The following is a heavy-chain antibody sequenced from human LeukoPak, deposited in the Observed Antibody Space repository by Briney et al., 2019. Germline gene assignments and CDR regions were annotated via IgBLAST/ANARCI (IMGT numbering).Heavy chain of an antibody. CDR2: TYYRSKWYN. J-gene: IGHJ3*02. CDR1: GDSVSANGAA. V-gene: IGHV6-1*01. CDR3: ARVPYYDFQADAFDI. Sequence: SQTLSLTCAISGDSVSANGAAWNWIRQSPSRGLEWLGRTYYRSKWYNDYAVSVKSRITINPDTSKNQFSLQLNSVTPEDTAVYYCARVPYYDFQADAFDIWGQGTMVTVSS. D-gene: IGHD3-3*01.